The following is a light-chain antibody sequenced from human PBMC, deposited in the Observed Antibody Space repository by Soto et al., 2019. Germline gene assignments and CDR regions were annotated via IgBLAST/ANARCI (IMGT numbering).Light chain of an antibody. J-gene: IGKJ1*01. V-gene: IGKV1-5*01. CDR1: QPISKS. CDR2: DGS. CDR3: QQYDGYSPGT. Sequence: DIQMNQSPSTLSASVGDRVTITCRASQPISKSLAWYQQKPGKAPKLLIYDGSSLESGVPSRFSGSGSGTQFSLTISGLQPDDFATYYCQQYDGYSPGTFGQGTKVDIK.